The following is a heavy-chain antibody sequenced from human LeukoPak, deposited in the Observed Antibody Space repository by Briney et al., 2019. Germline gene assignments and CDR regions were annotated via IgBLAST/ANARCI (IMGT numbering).Heavy chain of an antibody. CDR1: GYSFTSYW. CDR2: IYPGDSDT. D-gene: IGHD4-17*01. CDR3: ARLNPDYGDRNSDFDY. Sequence: GESLKISRKGSGYSFTSYWIGWVRQMPGKGLEWMGIIYPGDSDTRYSPSFQGQVTISADKSISTAYLQWSSLKASDTAMYYCARLNPDYGDRNSDFDYWGQGTLVTVSS. V-gene: IGHV5-51*01. J-gene: IGHJ4*02.